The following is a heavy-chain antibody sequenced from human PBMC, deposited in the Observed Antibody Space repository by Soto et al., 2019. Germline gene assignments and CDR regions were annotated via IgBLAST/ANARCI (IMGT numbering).Heavy chain of an antibody. CDR1: GGSFSGYY. V-gene: IGHV4-34*01. J-gene: IGHJ4*02. CDR3: ARRRSRGYFDY. Sequence: SETLSLACAVYGGSFSGYYWSWIRQPPGKGLEWIGEINHSGSTNYNPSLKSRVTISVDTSKNQFSLKLSSVTAADTAVYYCARRRSRGYFDYWGQGTLVTVSS. CDR2: INHSGST. D-gene: IGHD1-26*01.